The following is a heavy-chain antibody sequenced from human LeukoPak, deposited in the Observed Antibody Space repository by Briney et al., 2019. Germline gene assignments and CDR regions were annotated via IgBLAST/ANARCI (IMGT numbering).Heavy chain of an antibody. J-gene: IGHJ4*02. Sequence: SGPTLVKPTQTLTLTCTFSGFSLSTSGVGVGWIRQPPGKALEWLALIYWNDDKRYSPSLKSRLTITKDTSKNQVVLTMTNMDPVDTATYYCAHRHRIQLVFDYWGQGALVTVSS. V-gene: IGHV2-5*01. CDR3: AHRHRIQLVFDY. D-gene: IGHD5-18*01. CDR2: IYWNDDK. CDR1: GFSLSTSGVG.